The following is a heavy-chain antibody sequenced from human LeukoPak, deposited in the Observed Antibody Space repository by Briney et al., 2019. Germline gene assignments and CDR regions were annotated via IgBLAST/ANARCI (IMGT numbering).Heavy chain of an antibody. CDR2: IYYSGST. CDR3: GRYTSSWEAVFDY. Sequence: SETLSLTCTVSGGSISSSSYYWGWIRQPPGKGLVWIGSIYYSGSTYYNPSLKSRVTISVDTSKNQFSLKLSSVTAADTAVYYCGRYTSSWEAVFDYWGQGTLVTVSS. CDR1: GGSISSSSYY. J-gene: IGHJ4*02. D-gene: IGHD6-13*01. V-gene: IGHV4-39*01.